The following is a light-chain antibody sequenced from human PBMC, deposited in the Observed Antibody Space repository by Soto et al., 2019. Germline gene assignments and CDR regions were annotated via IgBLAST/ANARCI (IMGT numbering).Light chain of an antibody. J-gene: IGKJ1*01. CDR3: QQYNNWPPWT. CDR2: GAS. V-gene: IGKV3-15*01. CDR1: QCVSSN. Sequence: EIVVTQSPATLSVSPGERATLSCRASQCVSSNLAWYQQKPGQAPRLLIYGASTRATGIPARFSGSGSGTEFTLTISSLQSEDFAVYYCQQYNNWPPWTFGQGTKV.